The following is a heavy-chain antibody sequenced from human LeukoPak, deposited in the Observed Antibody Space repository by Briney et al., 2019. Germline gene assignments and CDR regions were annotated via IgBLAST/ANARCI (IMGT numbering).Heavy chain of an antibody. CDR1: GYTFTGYY. V-gene: IGHV1-2*02. D-gene: IGHD3-22*01. J-gene: IGHJ4*02. CDR3: ARDYYDSSGYYYPLHFDY. CDR2: INPNSGGT. Sequence: ASVKVSCKASGYTFTGYYMHWVRQPPAQGLEWMGWINPNSGGTNYAQKFQGRVTMTRDTSISTAYMELSRLRSDDTAVYYCARDYYDSSGYYYPLHFDYWGQGTLVTVSS.